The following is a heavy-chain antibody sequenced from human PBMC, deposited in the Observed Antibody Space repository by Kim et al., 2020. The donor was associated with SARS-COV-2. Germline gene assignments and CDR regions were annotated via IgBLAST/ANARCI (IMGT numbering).Heavy chain of an antibody. J-gene: IGHJ6*02. CDR3: ARVLRGSTFYYYYHGMDV. Sequence: SETLSLTCTVSGGSISSSNYYWGWIRQPPGKGLEWIGSIYYSGSTYYNPSLKSRVTISVDTSKNQFSLKLISVTAADTAVYYCARVLRGSTFYYYYHGMDVWGQGTTVTVSS. CDR2: IYYSGST. D-gene: IGHD3-3*02. V-gene: IGHV4-39*01. CDR1: GGSISSSNYY.